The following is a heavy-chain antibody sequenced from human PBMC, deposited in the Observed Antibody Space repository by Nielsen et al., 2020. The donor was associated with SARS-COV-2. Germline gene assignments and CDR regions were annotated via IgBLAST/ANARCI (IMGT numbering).Heavy chain of an antibody. J-gene: IGHJ6*02. V-gene: IGHV4-31*03. CDR2: IYFTGRT. Sequence: SETLSLTCTVSGASISSGWYFWSWIRQHPGKGLEWFGYIYFTGRTSYSPSLKSRVAMSVDTSKNQFSLDLKSVTAADTAVYYCAREASGYDHYKYGMDVWGLGATVTVSS. D-gene: IGHD5-12*01. CDR1: GASISSGWYF. CDR3: AREASGYDHYKYGMDV.